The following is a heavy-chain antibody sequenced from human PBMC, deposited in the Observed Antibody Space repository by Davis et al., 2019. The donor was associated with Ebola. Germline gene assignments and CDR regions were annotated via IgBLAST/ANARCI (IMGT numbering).Heavy chain of an antibody. CDR1: GFTFSSSA. CDR3: AKRDNSNFGFYLAY. V-gene: IGHV3-23*01. D-gene: IGHD4-11*01. J-gene: IGHJ4*02. CDR2: ISASGVST. Sequence: GESLKISCAASGFTFSSSAMSWVRQAPGKGLEWVSSISASGVSTSYADSVKGRFTVSRDNSKNTLFLQMDGPRAEDTAVYYCAKRDNSNFGFYLAYWGQGTLVTVSS.